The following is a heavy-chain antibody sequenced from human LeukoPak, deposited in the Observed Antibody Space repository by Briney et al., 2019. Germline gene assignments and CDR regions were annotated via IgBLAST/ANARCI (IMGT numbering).Heavy chain of an antibody. J-gene: IGHJ4*02. CDR1: GFTFSSYA. V-gene: IGHV3-23*01. CDR3: AKWSGYDILTGYYGGFDY. CDR2: ISGSGGST. D-gene: IGHD3-9*01. Sequence: PGGSLRLSCAASGFTFSSYAMSWVRQPPGKGLEWLSAISGSGGSTYYADSVKGRFTISRDNSKNTLYLQMNSLRAEDTAVYYCAKWSGYDILTGYYGGFDYWGQGTLVTVSS.